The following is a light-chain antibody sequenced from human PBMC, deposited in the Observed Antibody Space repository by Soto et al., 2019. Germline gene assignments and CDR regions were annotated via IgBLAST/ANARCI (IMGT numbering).Light chain of an antibody. CDR1: QSVSSY. V-gene: IGKV3-11*01. CDR2: DAS. Sequence: EIVLTQSPVTLSLSPGERATLSCRASQSVSSYLAWYQQKPGQAPRLLIYDASNRATGIPARFSGGGSGTDFTLTISNLQPDDFATYYCQQYDNYPLTFGGGTKVDIK. J-gene: IGKJ4*01. CDR3: QQYDNYPLT.